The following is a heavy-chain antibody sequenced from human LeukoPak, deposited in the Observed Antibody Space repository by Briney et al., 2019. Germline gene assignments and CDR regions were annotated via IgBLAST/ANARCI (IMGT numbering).Heavy chain of an antibody. V-gene: IGHV1-2*02. Sequence: ASVKVSCKASGYTFTGYYMLWVRQAPGQGLEWMGWINPNSGGTNYAQKFQGRVTMTRDTSISTAYMELSRLRSDDTAVYYCARALRITMIVVATDGMDVWGQGTTVTVSS. J-gene: IGHJ6*02. CDR3: ARALRITMIVVATDGMDV. CDR2: INPNSGGT. D-gene: IGHD3-22*01. CDR1: GYTFTGYY.